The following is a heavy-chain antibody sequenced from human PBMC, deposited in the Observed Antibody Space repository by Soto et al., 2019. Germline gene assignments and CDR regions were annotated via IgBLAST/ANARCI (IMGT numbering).Heavy chain of an antibody. CDR3: XXXXXXXXXXQYSDYYGMDV. V-gene: IGHV3-30*03. CDR2: ISYDGSNK. CDR1: GFTFSSYG. D-gene: IGHD2-15*01. J-gene: IGHJ6*02. Sequence: QVQLVESGGGVVQPGRSLRLSCAASGFTFSSYGMHWVRQAPGKGLEWVAVISYDGSNKYYADSVKGRFTISRDNSKNTMYMQMXXXRXEDTAVYXXXXXXXXXXXXQYSDYYGMDVWGQGTTVTVSS.